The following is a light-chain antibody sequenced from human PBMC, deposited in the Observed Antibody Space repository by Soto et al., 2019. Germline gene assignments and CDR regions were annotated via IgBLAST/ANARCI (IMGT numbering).Light chain of an antibody. CDR3: ATWDDSLNVPV. J-gene: IGLJ2*01. CDR1: SPNIGINT. Sequence: QSVLTQPPSASGTPGQRVTISCSGSSPNIGINTVDWYQQLPGTAPKLLIYTNNQRSSGVPDRFSGSKSGTSASLAISGLQSEDEADYYCATWDDSLNVPVFGGGTKLTVL. V-gene: IGLV1-44*01. CDR2: TNN.